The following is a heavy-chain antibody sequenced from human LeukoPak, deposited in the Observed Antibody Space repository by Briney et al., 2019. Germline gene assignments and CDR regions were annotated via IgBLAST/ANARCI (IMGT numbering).Heavy chain of an antibody. J-gene: IGHJ3*02. CDR2: ISPNSGGT. CDR1: GYTFTGYY. Sequence: ASVKVSCKASGYTFTGYYMHWVRQAPGQGLEWMGWISPNSGGTNYAQKFQGRVTMTRDTSISTAYMELSRLRSDDTAVYYCASIRGSGSYDAFDIWGQGTMVTVSS. D-gene: IGHD1-26*01. V-gene: IGHV1-2*02. CDR3: ASIRGSGSYDAFDI.